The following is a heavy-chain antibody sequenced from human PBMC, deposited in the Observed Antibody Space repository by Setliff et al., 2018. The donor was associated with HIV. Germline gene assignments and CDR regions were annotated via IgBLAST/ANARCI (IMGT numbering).Heavy chain of an antibody. Sequence: PSETLSLTCTVSGGSISTYYWGWIRQPPGKGLEWIWSIYFTGSSDNNPSLKSRVTLSVDTSKHQFSLKLSSVTAADTAVYYCARVQMAYAAFDVWGQGTMVTVSS. CDR2: IYFTGSS. CDR1: GGSISTYY. J-gene: IGHJ3*01. V-gene: IGHV4-59*01. D-gene: IGHD4-17*01. CDR3: ARVQMAYAAFDV.